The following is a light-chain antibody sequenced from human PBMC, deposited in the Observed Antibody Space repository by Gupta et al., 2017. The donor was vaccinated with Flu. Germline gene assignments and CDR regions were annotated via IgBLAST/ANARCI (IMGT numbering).Light chain of an antibody. J-gene: IGLJ2*01. CDR1: RSNIGSNN. Sequence: QSVLPQPPSASGTPGQRVTISCSGSRSNIGSNNVNWYQHLPGTAPKLLIYSNNQRPSGVPDRFSGSKSGTSASLAISGLQSEDEADYYCAAWDDSGFVVFGGGTSLTVL. CDR2: SNN. CDR3: AAWDDSGFVV. V-gene: IGLV1-44*01.